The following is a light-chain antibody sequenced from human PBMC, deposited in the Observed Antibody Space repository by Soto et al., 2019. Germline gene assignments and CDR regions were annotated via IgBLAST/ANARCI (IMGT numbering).Light chain of an antibody. CDR3: CSYAGSSTWV. CDR1: SSDVGSYNF. J-gene: IGLJ1*01. Sequence: QSALTQPASVSGSPGQSITIPCTGTSSDVGSYNFVSWYQQHPGKAPKVMIYEGSKRPSGVSNRFSGSKSGNTASLTISGLQAEDEADYYCCSYAGSSTWVFGTGTKLTVL. CDR2: EGS. V-gene: IGLV2-23*01.